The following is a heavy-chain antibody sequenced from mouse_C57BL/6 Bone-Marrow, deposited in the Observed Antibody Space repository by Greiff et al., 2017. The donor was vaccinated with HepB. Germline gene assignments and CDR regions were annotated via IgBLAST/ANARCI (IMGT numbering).Heavy chain of an antibody. Sequence: VQLQQSGAELVRPGATVKLSCTASGFNIKDDYMHWVKQRPEQGLEWIGWIDPENGDTEYASKFQGKATITADTSSNTSYLQLSSLTSEDTADYYCTTWGGYAMDYWGQGTSVTVSS. V-gene: IGHV14-4*01. CDR3: TTWGGYAMDY. J-gene: IGHJ4*01. CDR2: IDPENGDT. CDR1: GFNIKDDY.